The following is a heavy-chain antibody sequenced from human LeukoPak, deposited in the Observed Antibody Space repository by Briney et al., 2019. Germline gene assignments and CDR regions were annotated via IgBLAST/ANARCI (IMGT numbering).Heavy chain of an antibody. D-gene: IGHD3-10*01. CDR1: GGSFSGYY. V-gene: IGHV4-59*01. CDR2: IYYSGST. J-gene: IGHJ5*02. CDR3: ARGGSTSYREFLYNWFDP. Sequence: SETLSLTCAVYGGSFSGYYWNWIRQPPGKGLEWVGYIYYSGSTNYNPSLKSRVTISVDTSKNQFSLKLSSVTAADTAVYYCARGGSTSYREFLYNWFDPWGQGTLVTVSS.